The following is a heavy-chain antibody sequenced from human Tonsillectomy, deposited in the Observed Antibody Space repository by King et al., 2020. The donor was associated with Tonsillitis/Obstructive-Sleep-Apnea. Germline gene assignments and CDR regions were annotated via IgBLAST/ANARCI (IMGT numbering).Heavy chain of an antibody. D-gene: IGHD2-2*01. V-gene: IGHV3-7*01. Sequence: VQLVESGGDLVQPGGSLRLSCAASGFTFRSYWMTWVRQAPGKGLEWVATIKYDGSEKSYVDSVRGRFTISRDNAKNSMYRQMNSLSAEDTAVYYCARDTIFDSWGQGPLVTVSS. CDR3: ARDTIFDS. CDR2: IKYDGSEK. J-gene: IGHJ4*02. CDR1: GFTFRSYW.